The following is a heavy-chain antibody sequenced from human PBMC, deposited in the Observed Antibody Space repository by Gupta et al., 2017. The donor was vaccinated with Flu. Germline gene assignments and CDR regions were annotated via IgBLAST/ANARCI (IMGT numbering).Heavy chain of an antibody. D-gene: IGHD2-21*01. Sequence: QVQLVQSGAEVKEPGVSVRISCKASGYTFTSYYIHWVRQAPGQGREWMGIINPIGGSTSYTQKFQGRITMTRDTSTSTVYMELSSLRSEDTAKYYCARDIRYFYGMDVWGQGTTVTVSS. CDR3: ARDIRYFYGMDV. J-gene: IGHJ6*02. CDR2: INPIGGST. V-gene: IGHV1-46*01. CDR1: GYTFTSYY.